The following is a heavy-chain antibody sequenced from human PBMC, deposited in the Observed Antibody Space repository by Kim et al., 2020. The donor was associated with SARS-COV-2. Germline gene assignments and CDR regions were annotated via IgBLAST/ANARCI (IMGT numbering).Heavy chain of an antibody. J-gene: IGHJ4*01. CDR1: GGSFSGYY. Sequence: SETLSHTCAVYGGSFSGYYWSWIRQPPGKGLEWIGEINHSGSTNYNPSLKSRVTISVDTSKNQFSLKLSSVTAADTAVYYCARGRGGTTVVTLGLGYDY. CDR2: INHSGST. CDR3: ARGRGGTTVVTLGLGYDY. D-gene: IGHD4-17*01. V-gene: IGHV4-34*01.